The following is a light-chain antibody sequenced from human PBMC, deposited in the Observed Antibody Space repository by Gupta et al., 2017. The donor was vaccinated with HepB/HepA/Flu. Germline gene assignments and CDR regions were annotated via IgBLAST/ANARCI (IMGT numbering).Light chain of an antibody. CDR1: QSVSSSY. J-gene: IGKJ1*01. CDR2: GAS. Sequence: EIVLTQSPGTLSLSPGERATLSCRASQSVSSSYLAWYQQKPGQAPRLLIYGASSRATGIPDRFSGSGSGTEFTLTISRREPEDFAVYYCQQEGSSTWTFGQGTKVEIK. CDR3: QQEGSSTWT. V-gene: IGKV3-20*01.